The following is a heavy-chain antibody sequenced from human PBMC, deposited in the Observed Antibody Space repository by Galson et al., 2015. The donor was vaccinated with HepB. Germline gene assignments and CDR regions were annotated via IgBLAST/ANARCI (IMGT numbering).Heavy chain of an antibody. V-gene: IGHV3-23*01. Sequence: SLRLSCAASGFTFSSYAMSWVRQAPGKGLEWVSAISGSGGSTYYADSVKGRFTISRDNSKNTLYLQMNSLRAEDTAVYYCAKKRGGNLSPFDYWGQGTLVTVSS. CDR1: GFTFSSYA. CDR3: AKKRGGNLSPFDY. CDR2: ISGSGGST. J-gene: IGHJ4*02. D-gene: IGHD1-1*01.